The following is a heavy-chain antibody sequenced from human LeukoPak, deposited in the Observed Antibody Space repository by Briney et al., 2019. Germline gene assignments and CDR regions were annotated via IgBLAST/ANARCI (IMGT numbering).Heavy chain of an antibody. V-gene: IGHV4-59*08. J-gene: IGHJ3*01. CDR2: ISYTGIT. CDR1: GGSISGYH. Sequence: SETLSLTCVVSGGSISGYHWGWIRQPPGKGLEWIGYISYTGITRDNPSLRSRVFMSVDTSKNQFSLRLSSVTAADTAVYFRARRDYSGILPYAFDVWGQGALVAVSS. CDR3: ARRDYSGILPYAFDV. D-gene: IGHD4-23*01.